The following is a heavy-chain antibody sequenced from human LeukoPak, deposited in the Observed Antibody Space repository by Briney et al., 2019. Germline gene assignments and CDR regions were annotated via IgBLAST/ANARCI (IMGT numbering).Heavy chain of an antibody. J-gene: IGHJ4*02. CDR1: GFTFDDYG. Sequence: PGGSLRLSCAASGFTFDDYGMSWVRQAPGKGLEWVSAISGSGGNTYYADSVKGRFTISRDNSKNTLYLQMNSLRAEDTAVYYCAKDSHITMILVAEWGFDYWGQGTLVTVSS. CDR2: ISGSGGNT. D-gene: IGHD3-22*01. V-gene: IGHV3-23*01. CDR3: AKDSHITMILVAEWGFDY.